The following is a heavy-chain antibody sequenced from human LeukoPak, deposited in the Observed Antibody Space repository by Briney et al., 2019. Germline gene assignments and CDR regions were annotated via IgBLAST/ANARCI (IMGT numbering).Heavy chain of an antibody. V-gene: IGHV5-51*01. CDR2: IYPGDSDT. Sequence: GESLKISCKGSGYSFTSYWIGWVRQMPGKGLEWMGIIYPGDSDTRYSPSFQGQVTISADKSISTAYLQWSSLKASDTAMYYCARRAPCGGYSGYDGAAKPCNYYYYYGMDVWGQGTTVTVSS. J-gene: IGHJ6*02. D-gene: IGHD5-12*01. CDR1: GYSFTSYW. CDR3: ARRAPCGGYSGYDGAAKPCNYYYYYGMDV.